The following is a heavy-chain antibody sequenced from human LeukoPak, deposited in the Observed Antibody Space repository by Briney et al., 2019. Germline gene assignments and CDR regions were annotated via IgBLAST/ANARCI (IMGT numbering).Heavy chain of an antibody. CDR3: AKTPRTYYYDSSGFYFDY. D-gene: IGHD3-22*01. V-gene: IGHV3-30*18. CDR2: ISYDGSNK. CDR1: GLTFSSYG. J-gene: IGHJ4*02. Sequence: PGGSLRLSCAASGLTFSSYGMHWVRQAPGKGLEWVAVISYDGSNKYYGDSVKGRFTISRDNSKNTLYLQMNSLRAEDTAVYYCAKTPRTYYYDSSGFYFDYWGQGTLVTVSS.